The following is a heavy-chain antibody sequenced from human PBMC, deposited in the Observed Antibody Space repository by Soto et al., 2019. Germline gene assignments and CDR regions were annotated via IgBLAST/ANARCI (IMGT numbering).Heavy chain of an antibody. J-gene: IGHJ4*02. V-gene: IGHV5-51*01. Sequence: GESLKISCKGSGYSFSSYWIGWVRRMPGKGLEWMGIIYPRDSDTRYGPSFQGQVTISADKSTSTAYLQWSSLQASDTAMYYCVRPPDNGNPLDYWGQGTLVTVSS. CDR2: IYPRDSDT. CDR1: GYSFSSYW. CDR3: VRPPDNGNPLDY. D-gene: IGHD1-20*01.